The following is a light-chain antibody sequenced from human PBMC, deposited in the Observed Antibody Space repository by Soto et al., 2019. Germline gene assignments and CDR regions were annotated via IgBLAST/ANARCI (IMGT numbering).Light chain of an antibody. Sequence: SPGTLSLSPGERATLSCRASQSVSSSYLAWYQQKPGQAPRLLIYGASTRATGIPARFSGSGSGTEFTLTISSLQSEDFAVYYCQQYNNWPPITFGQGTRLEIK. V-gene: IGKV3-15*01. CDR1: QSVSSSY. J-gene: IGKJ5*01. CDR2: GAS. CDR3: QQYNNWPPIT.